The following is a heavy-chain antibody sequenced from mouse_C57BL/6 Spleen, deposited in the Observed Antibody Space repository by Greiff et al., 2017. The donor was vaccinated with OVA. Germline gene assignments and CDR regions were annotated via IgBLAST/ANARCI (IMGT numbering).Heavy chain of an antibody. CDR2: IDPANGNT. Sequence: EVKLVESVAELVRPGASVKLSCTASGFNIKNTYMHWVKQRPEQGLEWIGRIDPANGNTKYAPKFQGKATITADTSSNTAYLQLSSLTSEDTAIYYCARNYYGSSSCAYWGQGTLVTVSA. D-gene: IGHD1-1*01. CDR3: ARNYYGSSSCAY. J-gene: IGHJ3*01. V-gene: IGHV14-3*01. CDR1: GFNIKNTY.